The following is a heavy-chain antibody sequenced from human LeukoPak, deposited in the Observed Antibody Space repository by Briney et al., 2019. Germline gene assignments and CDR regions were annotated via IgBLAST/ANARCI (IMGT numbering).Heavy chain of an antibody. V-gene: IGHV4-34*01. D-gene: IGHD6-19*01. Sequence: SGTLSLTCAVYGGSFSGYYWSWIRQPPGKGLEWIGEINHSGSTNYNPSLKSRVTISVDTSKNQFSLKLSSVTAADTAVYYCARVTDSGIAVAGIDYWGQGTLVTVSS. CDR2: INHSGST. J-gene: IGHJ4*02. CDR1: GGSFSGYY. CDR3: ARVTDSGIAVAGIDY.